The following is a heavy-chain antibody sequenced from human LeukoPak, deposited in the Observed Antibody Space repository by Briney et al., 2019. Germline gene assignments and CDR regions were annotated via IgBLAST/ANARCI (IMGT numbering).Heavy chain of an antibody. CDR2: INHSGST. D-gene: IGHD2-15*01. Sequence: SETLSLTCAVYGGSFSGYYWSWIRQPPGKGLEWIGEINHSGSTNYNPSLKSRVTISVDTSKNQFSLKPSSVTAADTAVYYCARALTGEDAGRVGRYYFDYWGQGTLVTVSS. CDR1: GGSFSGYY. V-gene: IGHV4-34*01. J-gene: IGHJ4*02. CDR3: ARALTGEDAGRVGRYYFDY.